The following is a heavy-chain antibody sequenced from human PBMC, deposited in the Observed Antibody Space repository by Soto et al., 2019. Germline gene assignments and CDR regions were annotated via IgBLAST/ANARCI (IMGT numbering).Heavy chain of an antibody. V-gene: IGHV3-21*01. Sequence: ESGGGLVKPGGSLRLSCAASGFTFSSYSMNWVRQAPGKGLEWVSSISSSSSYIYYADSVKGRFTISRDNAKNSLYLQMNSLRAEDTAVYYCARVSRITIFGVVSGYYYYGMDVWGQGTTVTVSS. D-gene: IGHD3-3*01. CDR2: ISSSSSYI. J-gene: IGHJ6*02. CDR1: GFTFSSYS. CDR3: ARVSRITIFGVVSGYYYYGMDV.